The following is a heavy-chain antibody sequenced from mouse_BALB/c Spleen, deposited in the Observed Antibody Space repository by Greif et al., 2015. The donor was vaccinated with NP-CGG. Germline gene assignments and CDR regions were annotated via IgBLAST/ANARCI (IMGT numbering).Heavy chain of an antibody. CDR1: GFTFSSFG. J-gene: IGHJ2*02. V-gene: IGHV5-17*02. Sequence: DVHLVESGGGLVQPGGSRKLSCAASGFTFSSFGMHWVRQAPEKGLEWVAYISSGSSTIYYAGTVKGRFTISRDNPKNTLFLQMTSLRSEDAAMYYCARSGLHYGSSVFDYWGQGTSLTVSS. CDR2: ISSGSSTI. CDR3: ARSGLHYGSSVFDY. D-gene: IGHD1-1*01.